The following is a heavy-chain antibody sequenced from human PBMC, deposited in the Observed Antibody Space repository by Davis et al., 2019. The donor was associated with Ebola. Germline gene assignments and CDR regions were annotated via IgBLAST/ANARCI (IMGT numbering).Heavy chain of an antibody. Sequence: GESLKISCAASGFTFSTYSMSWVRQAPGKGLEWVSSISSDSDYIYYADSAKGRFTVSRDNSKNTLYLQMNSLRTEDTAVYYCAKVIDNSAWYGYALDVWGQGTTVTVSS. V-gene: IGHV3-21*04. D-gene: IGHD6-13*01. CDR2: ISSDSDYI. CDR1: GFTFSTYS. CDR3: AKVIDNSAWYGYALDV. J-gene: IGHJ6*02.